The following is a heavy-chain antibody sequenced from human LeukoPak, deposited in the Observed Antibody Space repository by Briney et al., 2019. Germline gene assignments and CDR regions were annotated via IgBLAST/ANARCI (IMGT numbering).Heavy chain of an antibody. CDR3: AREGTDQYYYYYMDV. CDR2: IYYSGST. D-gene: IGHD3-10*01. CDR1: GGSIRSYY. Sequence: SETLSLTCTGSGGSIRSYYWSWIRQPPGKGLEWIGYIYYSGSTNYNPSLKSRVTISVDTSKKQFSLKLSSVTAADTAVYYCAREGTDQYYYYYMDVWGKGTTVTVSS. J-gene: IGHJ6*03. V-gene: IGHV4-59*01.